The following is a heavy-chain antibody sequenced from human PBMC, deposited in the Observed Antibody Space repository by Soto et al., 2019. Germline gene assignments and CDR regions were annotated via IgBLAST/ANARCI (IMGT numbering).Heavy chain of an antibody. CDR2: ISGSGAGT. D-gene: IGHD1-26*01. CDR3: ANRIKSGNNSVGNATDV. CDR1: GFSFSNYA. J-gene: IGHJ6*02. V-gene: IGHV3-23*01. Sequence: EVQLLESGGTLVQVGGSLRLSCVASGFSFSNYAVTWVRQAPGKGLEWVSAISGSGAGTYYADSVKGRFTISRDNSKNTVHQQMNSLRVEDTAVYHCANRIKSGNNSVGNATDVWGQGPTVSVS.